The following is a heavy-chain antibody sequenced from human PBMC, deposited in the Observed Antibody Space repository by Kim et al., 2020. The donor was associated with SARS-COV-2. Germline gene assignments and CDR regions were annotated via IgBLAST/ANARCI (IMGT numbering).Heavy chain of an antibody. CDR2: SYI. CDR3: ARGAGYFDY. Sequence: SYIYYADSVKGRFTISRDNAKNSLYLQMNSLRAEDTAVYYCARGAGYFDYWGQGTLVTVSS. V-gene: IGHV3-21*01. J-gene: IGHJ4*02.